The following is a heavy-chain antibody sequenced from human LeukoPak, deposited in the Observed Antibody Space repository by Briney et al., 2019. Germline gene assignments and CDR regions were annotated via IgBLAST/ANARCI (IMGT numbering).Heavy chain of an antibody. V-gene: IGHV4-59*12. CDR3: ARTYYDSRGYDGREYYFDY. J-gene: IGHJ4*02. CDR2: IYYSGST. CDR1: GESISGFY. Sequence: KPSETLSLTCTVSGESISGFYWTWIRQPPGKGLEWIGYIYYSGSTNYNPSLKSRVTISVDTSKNQFSLKLSSLTAADTAVYYCARTYYDSRGYDGREYYFDYWGQGTLVTVSS. D-gene: IGHD3-22*01.